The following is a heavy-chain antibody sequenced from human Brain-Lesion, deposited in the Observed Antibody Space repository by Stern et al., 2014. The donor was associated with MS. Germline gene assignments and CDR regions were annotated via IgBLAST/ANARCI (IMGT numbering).Heavy chain of an antibody. CDR1: GGSVSSTSYA. CDR3: AGEEDIRYCSGGSCTGNWFDP. V-gene: IGHV4-39*01. CDR2: IYYSGNT. J-gene: IGHJ5*02. Sequence: QLVESGPGLVKPSETLSLTCTVAGGSVSSTSYAWAWIRQPPGKGLEWIGTIYYSGNTYYSPSLKSRLTIFLGTSKNQFSLQLRSVTAADTAVYYCAGEEDIRYCSGGSCTGNWFDPWGQGTLVTVSS. D-gene: IGHD2-15*01.